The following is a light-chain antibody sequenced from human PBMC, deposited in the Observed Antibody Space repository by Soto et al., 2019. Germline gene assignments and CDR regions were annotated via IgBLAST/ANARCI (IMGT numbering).Light chain of an antibody. CDR3: QQYGSSLGVT. CDR1: QSISSY. J-gene: IGKJ4*01. CDR2: DAS. Sequence: EVVLTQSPDTLSLPPGERATLSCRASQSISSYLAWYQQKPGQAPRLLIYDASSRATGIPARFSGSGSGTDFTLTISRLEPEDFAVYYCQQYGSSLGVTFGGETKVDI. V-gene: IGKV3-20*01.